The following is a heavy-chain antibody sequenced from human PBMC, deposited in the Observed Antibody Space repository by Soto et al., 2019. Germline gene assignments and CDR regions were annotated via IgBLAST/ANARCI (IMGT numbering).Heavy chain of an antibody. V-gene: IGHV1-58*01. J-gene: IGHJ3*02. Sequence: QMQLVQSGPEVKKPGTSVKVSCKASGFTFTSSAVQWVRQARGQRLEWIGWIVVGSGNTNYAQKFQERVTITRDMSTSTAYMELSSLRSEDTAVYYCAAVGSGSTLSLDAFDIWGQGTMVTVSS. CDR2: IVVGSGNT. CDR3: AAVGSGSTLSLDAFDI. D-gene: IGHD1-26*01. CDR1: GFTFTSSA.